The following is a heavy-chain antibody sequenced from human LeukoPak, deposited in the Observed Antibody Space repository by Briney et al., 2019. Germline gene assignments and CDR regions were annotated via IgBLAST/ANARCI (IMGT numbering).Heavy chain of an antibody. CDR2: ISATGDST. J-gene: IGHJ4*02. V-gene: IGHV3-23*01. D-gene: IGHD4-17*01. CDR1: GFTFRSYA. Sequence: PGGSLRLSCAASGFTFRSYAKTWVRQAPGEGLEWVSSISATGDSTYSADSVKGRFTVSRDNSKNMVYLQMNSLRAEDTAVYYCTKDLHGDYVRWGDYWGQGTLVTVSS. CDR3: TKDLHGDYVRWGDY.